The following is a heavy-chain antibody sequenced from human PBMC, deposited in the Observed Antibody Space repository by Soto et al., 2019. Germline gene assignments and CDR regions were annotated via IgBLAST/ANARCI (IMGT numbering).Heavy chain of an antibody. J-gene: IGHJ6*02. CDR2: IYYSGST. CDR1: GGSVNSGGYH. D-gene: IGHD1-1*01. Sequence: QVQLQESGPGQVKPSQTLSLTCTVSGGSVNSGGYHWSWIRQHPGKGLEWIGDIYYSGSTYYNPSLKSRVTISIDTSTNHFSLHLSALTAADTAVYYCARAPIPNWNYYGMDGWGQGTTVTVSS. V-gene: IGHV4-31*03. CDR3: ARAPIPNWNYYGMDG.